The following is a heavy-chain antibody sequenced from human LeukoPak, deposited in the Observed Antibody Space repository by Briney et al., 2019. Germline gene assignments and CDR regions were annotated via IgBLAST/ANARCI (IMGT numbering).Heavy chain of an antibody. CDR2: INPSGGST. CDR3: AGVYSSGWDSDY. V-gene: IGHV1-46*01. D-gene: IGHD6-19*01. Sequence: ASVKISCKASGYTFTSYYMHWVRQAPGQGLEWMGIINPSGGSTSYAQKFQGRVTITRDTSTSTVYMELSSLRSEDTAVYYCAGVYSSGWDSDYWGQGTLVTVSS. CDR1: GYTFTSYY. J-gene: IGHJ4*02.